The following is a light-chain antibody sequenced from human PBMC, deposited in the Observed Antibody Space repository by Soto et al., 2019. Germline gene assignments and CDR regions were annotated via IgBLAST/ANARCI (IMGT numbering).Light chain of an antibody. CDR1: SSDVGRYNY. J-gene: IGLJ3*02. CDR2: EVS. V-gene: IGLV2-8*01. CDR3: NSYAGGDWV. Sequence: QSALTQPPSASGSLGQSVTIPCTGTSSDVGRYNYVSWYQQHPGKVPKLLIYEVSNRPSGVPDRFSGSKSGNTASLTVSGLQPEDEADYYCNSYAGGDWVFGVGTKVNVL.